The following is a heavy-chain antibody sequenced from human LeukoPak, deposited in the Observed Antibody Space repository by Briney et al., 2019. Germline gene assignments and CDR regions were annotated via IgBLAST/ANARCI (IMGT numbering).Heavy chain of an antibody. V-gene: IGHV4-61*01. CDR2: IYYSAST. CDR3: ARGSRGYSYG. Sequence: ETLSLTCTVSGGSVSSGSYYWSWIRQPPGKGLEWIGYIYYSASTNYNPSLKSRVTISVDTSNNQFSLKLSSVTAADTAVYYCARGSRGYSYGWGQGTLVTVSS. CDR1: GGSVSSGSYY. D-gene: IGHD5-18*01. J-gene: IGHJ4*02.